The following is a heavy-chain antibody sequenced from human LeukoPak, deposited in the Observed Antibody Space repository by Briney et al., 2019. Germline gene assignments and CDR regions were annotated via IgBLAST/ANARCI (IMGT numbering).Heavy chain of an antibody. CDR3: ARGERHQPGTFGGTFDP. V-gene: IGHV4-59*01. J-gene: IGHJ5*02. D-gene: IGHD1-1*01. Sequence: SETLSLTCTVSGGSITNYYWNWIRQAPGKGLEWIGYIFYNGNSNYNPSLSRRVTLSVDTSKNLLSLRLISVTAADTAVYYCARGERHQPGTFGGTFDPWGQGTPVTVSS. CDR1: GGSITNYY. CDR2: IFYNGNS.